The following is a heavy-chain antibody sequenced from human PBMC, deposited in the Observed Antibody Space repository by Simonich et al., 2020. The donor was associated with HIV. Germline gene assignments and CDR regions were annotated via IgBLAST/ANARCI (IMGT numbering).Heavy chain of an antibody. V-gene: IGHV1-2*02. D-gene: IGHD1-1*01. CDR3: AREGAMLDDAFDI. CDR1: GYTFTDNP. J-gene: IGHJ3*02. CDR2: INPTSGGT. Sequence: QAQLVQSGAEVKNPGASVKVSCKASGYTFTDNPMHWVRQAPGQGLERMGWINPTSGGTDYAQKVKGRVTMTRDTSRSTAYMELSRLRTDDTAVYFCAREGAMLDDAFDIWGQGTMVTVSS.